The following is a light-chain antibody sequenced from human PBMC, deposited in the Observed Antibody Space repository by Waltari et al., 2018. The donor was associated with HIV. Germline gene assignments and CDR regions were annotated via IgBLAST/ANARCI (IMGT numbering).Light chain of an antibody. CDR2: DVS. CDR1: SSDVGGYNY. CDR3: CSYAGSSTYV. V-gene: IGLV2-11*01. J-gene: IGLJ1*01. Sequence: QSALPQPRSVSGSPGQSVTISCTGTSSDVGGYNYVSWYQQHPGKAPKLMIYDVSKRPSGVPDRFSGSKSGNTDSLTISGLQAEDEADYYCCSYAGSSTYVFGTGTKVTVL.